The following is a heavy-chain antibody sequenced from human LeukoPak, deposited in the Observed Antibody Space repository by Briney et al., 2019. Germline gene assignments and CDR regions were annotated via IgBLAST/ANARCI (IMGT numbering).Heavy chain of an antibody. V-gene: IGHV3-21*01. CDR3: AREKRGCSSTSCYSIISPQFDP. J-gene: IGHJ5*02. CDR2: ISSSSSYI. Sequence: GGSLRLSCAASGFTFSSYSMNWVRQAPGKGLEWVSSISSSSSYIYYADSVKGRFTISRDNAKNSLYLQMNSLRAEDTAVYYCAREKRGCSSTSCYSIISPQFDPWGQGTLVTVSS. D-gene: IGHD2-2*01. CDR1: GFTFSSYS.